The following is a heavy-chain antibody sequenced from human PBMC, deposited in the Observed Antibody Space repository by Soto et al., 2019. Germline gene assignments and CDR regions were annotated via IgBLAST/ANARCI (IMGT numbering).Heavy chain of an antibody. CDR3: AREKSRDYDFWSGFIRRIEAFDI. J-gene: IGHJ3*02. CDR2: ISSSSSYI. Sequence: GGSLRLSCAASGFTFSSYSMNWVRQAPGKGLEWVSSISSSSSYIYYADSVKGRFTISRDNAKNSLYLQMNSLRAEDTAVYYCAREKSRDYDFWSGFIRRIEAFDIWGQGTMVTVSS. V-gene: IGHV3-21*01. CDR1: GFTFSSYS. D-gene: IGHD3-3*01.